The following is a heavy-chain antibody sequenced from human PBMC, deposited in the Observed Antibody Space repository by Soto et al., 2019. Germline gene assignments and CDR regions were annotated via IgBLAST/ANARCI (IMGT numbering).Heavy chain of an antibody. Sequence: QVQLQESGPGLVKPSQTLSLTCTVSGGSISSGGYYWSWIRQHPGKGLEWIGYIYYSGSTYYNPSLKSRVTISVDTSKNQFSLKLSSVTAADTAVYYCARESYYGSGKSGYGMDVWGQGTTVTVSS. J-gene: IGHJ6*02. D-gene: IGHD3-10*01. CDR3: ARESYYGSGKSGYGMDV. CDR1: GGSISSGGYY. V-gene: IGHV4-31*03. CDR2: IYYSGST.